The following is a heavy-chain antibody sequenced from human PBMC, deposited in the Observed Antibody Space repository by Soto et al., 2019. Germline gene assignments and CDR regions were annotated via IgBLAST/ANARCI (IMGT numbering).Heavy chain of an antibody. D-gene: IGHD4-17*01. CDR3: AKSNLVTDYGDYEAPFYYFDY. J-gene: IGHJ4*02. Sequence: GGSLRLSCAASGFTFSSYAMSWVRQAPGKGLEWVSAISGSGGSTYYADSVKGRFTISRDNSKNTLYLQMNNLRAEDTAVYYCAKSNLVTDYGDYEAPFYYFDYWGQGTLVTVSS. V-gene: IGHV3-23*01. CDR2: ISGSGGST. CDR1: GFTFSSYA.